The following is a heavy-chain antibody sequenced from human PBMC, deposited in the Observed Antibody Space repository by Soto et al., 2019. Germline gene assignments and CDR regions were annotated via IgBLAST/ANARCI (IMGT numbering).Heavy chain of an antibody. V-gene: IGHV1-18*01. D-gene: IGHD3-16*01. CDR1: GYTFTRYG. CDR3: AMVDVYVTPSPQDV. CDR2: INTYNGNT. Sequence: QVQLVQSGAEVKNPGASVKVSCKASGYTFTRYGIGWARQAPGQGLEWMGWINTYNGNTNYAQNVQGRVTLTTDTSMSTAYMELRSLRSNDTAIYYCAMVDVYVTPSPQDVWGHGTTVIVSS. J-gene: IGHJ6*02.